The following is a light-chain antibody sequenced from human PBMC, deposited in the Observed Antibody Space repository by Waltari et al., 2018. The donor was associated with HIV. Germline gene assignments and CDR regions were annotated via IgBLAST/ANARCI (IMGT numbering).Light chain of an antibody. J-gene: IGLJ3*02. CDR3: AARDANLSGWV. CDR1: SSNIGSNY. V-gene: IGLV1-47*01. CDR2: WNN. Sequence: QSVLTQPPSASGTPGQRVTISCSGSSSNIGSNYVYWYQQLPGTAPKLLMYWNNRRPSGAPDRFSGSKSGTSASLSISGLRSEDEADYYCAARDANLSGWVFGGGTKLTVL.